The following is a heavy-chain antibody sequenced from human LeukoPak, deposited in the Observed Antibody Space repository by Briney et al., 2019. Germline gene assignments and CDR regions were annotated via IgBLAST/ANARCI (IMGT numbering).Heavy chain of an antibody. CDR3: ARHIGLGYGYGYPYFDY. J-gene: IGHJ4*02. D-gene: IGHD5-18*01. V-gene: IGHV4-59*08. CDR2: IYDSGST. CDR1: GGSISSYY. Sequence: PSETLSLTCTVSGGSISSYYWSWIRQPPGKGLEWIGYIYDSGSTNYNPSLKSRVTISVDTSKNQFSLKLSSVTAADTAVYYCARHIGLGYGYGYPYFDYWGLGTLVTVSS.